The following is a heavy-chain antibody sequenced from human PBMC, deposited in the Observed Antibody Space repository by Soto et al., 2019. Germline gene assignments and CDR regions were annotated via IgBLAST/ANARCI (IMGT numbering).Heavy chain of an antibody. CDR1: GYSFTSHW. J-gene: IGHJ6*02. V-gene: IGHV5-10-1*01. Sequence: GESLKISCKGSGYSFTSHWISWVRQMPGKGLEWMGRIDPSDSYTNYSPSFQGHVTISADKSISTAYLQWSSLKASDTAMYYCARLPVVPAASYYYGMDVWGQGTTVTVSS. CDR3: ARLPVVPAASYYYGMDV. D-gene: IGHD2-2*01. CDR2: IDPSDSYT.